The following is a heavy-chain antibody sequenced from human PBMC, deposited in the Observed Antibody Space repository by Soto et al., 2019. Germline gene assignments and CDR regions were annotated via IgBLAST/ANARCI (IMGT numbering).Heavy chain of an antibody. CDR2: IYYSGST. Sequence: PSETLSLTCTVSGGSISSGGYYWSWIRQHPGKGLEWIGYIYYSGSTYYNPSLKSRVTISVGTSKNQFSLKLSSVTAADTAVYYCARGGFVVVPAAIPGYYYGMDVWGQGTTVTVSS. V-gene: IGHV4-31*03. CDR1: GGSISSGGYY. CDR3: ARGGFVVVPAAIPGYYYGMDV. J-gene: IGHJ6*02. D-gene: IGHD2-2*02.